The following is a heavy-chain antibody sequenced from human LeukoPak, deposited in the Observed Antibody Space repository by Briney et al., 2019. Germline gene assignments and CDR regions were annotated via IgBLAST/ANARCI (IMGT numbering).Heavy chain of an antibody. CDR3: ARRGEDGGVAGDFDI. D-gene: IGHD3-10*01. V-gene: IGHV4-34*01. CDR1: GGSFSGYY. J-gene: IGHJ3*02. CDR2: INHSGST. Sequence: PSETLSLTCAVYGGSFSGYYWSWIRQPPGKGLEWIGEINHSGSTNYNPSLKSRVTISVDTSKNQFSLKLSSVTAADTAVYYCARRGEDGGVAGDFDIWGQGTMVTVSS.